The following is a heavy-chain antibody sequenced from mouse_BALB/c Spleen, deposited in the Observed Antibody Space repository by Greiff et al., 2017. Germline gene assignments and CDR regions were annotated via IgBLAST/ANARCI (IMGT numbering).Heavy chain of an antibody. D-gene: IGHD1-1*01. CDR2: IDPETGGT. V-gene: IGHV1-15*01. CDR1: GYTFTDYE. CDR3: TREGVTTVVEGNWFAY. Sequence: VKLVESGAELVRPGASVTLSCKASGYTFTDYEMHWVKQTPVHGLEWIGAIDPETGGTAYNQKFKGKATLTADKSSSTAYIELRSLTSEDSAVYYCTREGVTTVVEGNWFAYWGQGTLVTVSA. J-gene: IGHJ3*01.